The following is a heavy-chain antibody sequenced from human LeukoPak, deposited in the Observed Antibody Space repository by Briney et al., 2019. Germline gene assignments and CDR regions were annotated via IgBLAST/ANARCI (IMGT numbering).Heavy chain of an antibody. Sequence: SVTLALTCTVSGTSISSSAYYWGWIRQVPGKGLEWIGSIYYSGTAYYNPSPESRVAISEDTSRSRFSLMLTSVTAADTAVYYCARQASDYYYYYMDVWGQGTTVIVAS. V-gene: IGHV4-39*01. J-gene: IGHJ6*03. CDR1: GTSISSSAYY. CDR3: ARQASDYYYYYMDV. CDR2: IYYSGTA.